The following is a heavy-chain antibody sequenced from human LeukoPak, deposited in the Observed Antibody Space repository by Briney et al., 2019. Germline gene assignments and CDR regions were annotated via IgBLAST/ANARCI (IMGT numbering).Heavy chain of an antibody. Sequence: AGGSLRLSCAASGFTFSSYGMHWVRQAPGKGLEWVAVIWYDGSNKYYADSVKGRFTISRDNSKNTLYLQMNSLRAEDTAVYYCARDGNYYGGYYYPRVYWGQGTLVTVSS. CDR3: ARDGNYYGGYYYPRVY. D-gene: IGHD3-22*01. CDR2: IWYDGSNK. V-gene: IGHV3-33*01. CDR1: GFTFSSYG. J-gene: IGHJ4*02.